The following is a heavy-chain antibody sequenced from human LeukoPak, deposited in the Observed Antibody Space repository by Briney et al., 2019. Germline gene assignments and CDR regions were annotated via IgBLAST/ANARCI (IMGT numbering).Heavy chain of an antibody. CDR2: IYYSGST. V-gene: IGHV4-39*01. J-gene: IGHJ3*02. CDR1: GGSISSSSYY. CDR3: ARPRQWLVAFDI. D-gene: IGHD6-19*01. Sequence: PSETLSLTCTVSGGSISSSSYYWGWIRQPPGKGLEWIGSIYYSGSTYYNPSLKSRVTISVDTPKNQFSLKLSSVTAADTAVYYCARPRQWLVAFDIWGQGTMVTVSS.